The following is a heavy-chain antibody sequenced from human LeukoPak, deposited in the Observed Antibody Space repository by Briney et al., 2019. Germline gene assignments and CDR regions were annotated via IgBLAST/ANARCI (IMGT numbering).Heavy chain of an antibody. CDR2: IYYSGST. J-gene: IGHJ5*02. D-gene: IGHD5-12*01. V-gene: IGHV4-39*01. CDR3: ARCSDLSWFDP. Sequence: KASETLSLTCTVSGGSISSSSYYWGWIRQPPGKGLEWIGSIYYSGSTYYNPSLKSRVTISVDTSKNQFSLKLSSVTAADTAVYYCARCSDLSWFDPWGQGTLVTVSS. CDR1: GGSISSSSYY.